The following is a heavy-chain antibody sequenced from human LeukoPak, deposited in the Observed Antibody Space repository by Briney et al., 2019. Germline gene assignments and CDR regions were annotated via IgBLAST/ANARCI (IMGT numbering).Heavy chain of an antibody. CDR2: MHYSGST. Sequence: PSETLSLTCTVSGGSISEYYWSWIRQSPGKGLEWIGHMHYSGSTNYNPSLKSRVTISVDTSKNQFSLKLSSVTTADTAVYYCARRMVRGVILGFDPWGQGTLVTVSS. CDR3: ARRMVRGVILGFDP. D-gene: IGHD3-10*01. J-gene: IGHJ5*02. V-gene: IGHV4-59*12. CDR1: GGSISEYY.